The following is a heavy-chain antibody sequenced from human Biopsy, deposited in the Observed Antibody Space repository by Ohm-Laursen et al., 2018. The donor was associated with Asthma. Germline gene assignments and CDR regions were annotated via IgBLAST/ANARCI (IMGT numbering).Heavy chain of an antibody. CDR2: ISYDGSNK. CDR1: GFTFSSYG. J-gene: IGHJ4*02. Sequence: SLRLSCAASGFTFSSYGMHWVRQAPGKGLEWVAVISYDGSNKYYADSVKGRFTISRDNSKNTLYLQMNSMRAEDTAVYYCASQSSGPDFWSGYYYFDYWGQGTLVTVSS. CDR3: ASQSSGPDFWSGYYYFDY. V-gene: IGHV3-30*03. D-gene: IGHD3-3*01.